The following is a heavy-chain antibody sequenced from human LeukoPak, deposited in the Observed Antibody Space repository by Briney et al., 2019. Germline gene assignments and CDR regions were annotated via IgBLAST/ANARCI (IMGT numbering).Heavy chain of an antibody. CDR2: INQSGST. Sequence: PSETLSLTCAVYGGSFSGYYWSWIRQPPGKGLEWIGEINQSGSTNYNPSLKSRVTISVDTSKNQFSLKLSSVTAADTAVYYCARRTDTRGYRRFDYWGQGTLVTVSS. J-gene: IGHJ4*02. D-gene: IGHD5-18*01. CDR1: GGSFSGYY. V-gene: IGHV4-34*01. CDR3: ARRTDTRGYRRFDY.